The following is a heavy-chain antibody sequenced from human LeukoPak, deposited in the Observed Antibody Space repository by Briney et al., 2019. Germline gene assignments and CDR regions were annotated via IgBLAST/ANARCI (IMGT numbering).Heavy chain of an antibody. V-gene: IGHV4-59*01. Sequence: SETLSLTCTVSGGSINHYYWSWIRQPPGKGLEWIGYIYYSGSTNYNPSLKSRVIISVDTSNNQFSLKLSSVTAADTAVYYCARDSKLRVPGSGSFRNRNAFEIWGQGTMVTVSS. CDR2: IYYSGST. D-gene: IGHD1-26*01. J-gene: IGHJ3*02. CDR1: GGSINHYY. CDR3: ARDSKLRVPGSGSFRNRNAFEI.